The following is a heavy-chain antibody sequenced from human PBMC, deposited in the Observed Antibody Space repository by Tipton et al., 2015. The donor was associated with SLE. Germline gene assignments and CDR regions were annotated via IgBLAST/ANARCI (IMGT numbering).Heavy chain of an antibody. D-gene: IGHD2-15*01. J-gene: IGHJ4*02. V-gene: IGHV4-39*07. CDR2: IYYSGST. CDR3: ARGLTQSPDY. Sequence: TLSLTCTVSGGSISSSSYYWGWIRQPPGKGLEWIGSIYYSGSTYYNPSLKSRVTISVDTSKNQFSLKLSSVTAADTAVYYCARGLTQSPDYWGQGTLVTVSS. CDR1: GGSISSSSYY.